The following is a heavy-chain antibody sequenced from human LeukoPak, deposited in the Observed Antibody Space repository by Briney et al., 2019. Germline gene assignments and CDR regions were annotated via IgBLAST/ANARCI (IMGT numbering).Heavy chain of an antibody. Sequence: KSSETLSLTCVVSGGSVSGYYWGWIRQPPGRGLEWIGYVYYSGSTNYNPSFKSRITISVDTSRNQFSLQLSSVTAADTAVYYCARAIKRGYCTNGVCYEQFDPWGQGTLVTVSS. CDR3: ARAIKRGYCTNGVCYEQFDP. CDR1: GGSVSGYY. CDR2: VYYSGST. V-gene: IGHV4-59*02. D-gene: IGHD2-8*01. J-gene: IGHJ5*02.